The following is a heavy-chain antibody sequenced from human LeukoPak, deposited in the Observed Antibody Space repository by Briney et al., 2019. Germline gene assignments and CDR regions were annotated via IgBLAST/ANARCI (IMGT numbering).Heavy chain of an antibody. V-gene: IGHV3-53*01. CDR2: IYSGGST. CDR3: ARARWGSGYYYYYMDV. J-gene: IGHJ6*03. D-gene: IGHD7-27*01. Sequence: PGGSLRLSCAASGFTVSSNYMSWVRQAPGKGLEWVSVIYSGGSTYYADSVKGRFTVSRDNSKNTLYLQMNSLRAEDTAVYYCARARWGSGYYYYYMDVWGKGTTVIVSS. CDR1: GFTVSSNY.